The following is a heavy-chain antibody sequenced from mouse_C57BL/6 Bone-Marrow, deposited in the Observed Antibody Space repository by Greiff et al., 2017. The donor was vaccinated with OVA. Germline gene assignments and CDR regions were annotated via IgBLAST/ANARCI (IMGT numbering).Heavy chain of an antibody. CDR1: GYTFTSYW. D-gene: IGHD3-2*02. CDR3: ARWQLRPLYAMDY. CDR2: IYPGSGST. Sequence: VQLQQPGAELVKPGASVKMSCTASGYTFTSYWITWVKQRPGQGLEWIGDIYPGSGSTNYNEKFKSQATLTVDTSSSTAYMQLSSLTSEDSAVDYCARWQLRPLYAMDYWGQGTSVTVSA. J-gene: IGHJ4*01. V-gene: IGHV1-55*01.